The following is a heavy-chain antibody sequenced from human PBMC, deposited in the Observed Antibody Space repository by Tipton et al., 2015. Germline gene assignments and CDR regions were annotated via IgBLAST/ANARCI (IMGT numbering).Heavy chain of an antibody. CDR1: GGSVSSSSYY. J-gene: IGHJ5*02. V-gene: IGHV4-61*01. CDR2: IYHSGST. Sequence: TLSLTCTVSGGSVSSSSYYWSWIRQTPGKGLEWIAYIYHSGSTNYNPSLKSRVTISLDTSKNQFSLKLRSVTAADTALYYCARVVTARRFDPWGQGTLVTVSS. CDR3: ARVVTARRFDP. D-gene: IGHD2-21*02.